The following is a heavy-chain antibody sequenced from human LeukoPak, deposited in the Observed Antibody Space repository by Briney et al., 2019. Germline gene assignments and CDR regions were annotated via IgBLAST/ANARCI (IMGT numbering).Heavy chain of an antibody. Sequence: ASVKLSCKASGGTFSSYAISWVRQAPGQGLEWMGRIIPILGIANYAQKFQGRVTITADKSTSTAYMELSSLRSEDTAVYYCARAYYYDSSGYYYYYYGMDVWGQGTTVTVSS. CDR2: IIPILGIA. CDR1: GGTFSSYA. V-gene: IGHV1-69*04. CDR3: ARAYYYDSSGYYYYYYGMDV. D-gene: IGHD3-22*01. J-gene: IGHJ6*02.